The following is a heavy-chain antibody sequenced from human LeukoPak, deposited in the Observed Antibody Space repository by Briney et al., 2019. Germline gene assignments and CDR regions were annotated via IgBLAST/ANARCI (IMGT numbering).Heavy chain of an antibody. CDR1: VYTFTSYY. J-gene: IGHJ4*02. D-gene: IGHD3-22*01. CDR2: RKPIVGST. Sequence: ASVKVSCKPSVYTFTSYYIHWVRQAPGQGREWVGLRKPIVGSTSYAPNFQGRVTMTKDTSTRTVYMESSGLRPEYTSVYYCAKWYYYNRTFFDYGGEGTRVTV. V-gene: IGHV1-46*01. CDR3: AKWYYYNRTFFDY.